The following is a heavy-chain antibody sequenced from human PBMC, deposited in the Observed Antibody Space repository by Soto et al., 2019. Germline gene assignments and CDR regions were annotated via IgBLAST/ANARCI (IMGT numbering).Heavy chain of an antibody. CDR3: AKDYYDSSGYYYGYYYYGMDV. CDR2: ISDDGSSK. D-gene: IGHD3-22*01. CDR1: GFTLSSYA. J-gene: IGHJ6*02. V-gene: IGHV3-23*01. Sequence: GGSLRLSCAASGFTLSSYAMSWVRQAPGKGLEWVSAISDDGSSKYYADSVKGRFTISRDNSKNTLYLQMNSLRAEDTAVYYCAKDYYDSSGYYYGYYYYGMDVWGQGTTVTVSS.